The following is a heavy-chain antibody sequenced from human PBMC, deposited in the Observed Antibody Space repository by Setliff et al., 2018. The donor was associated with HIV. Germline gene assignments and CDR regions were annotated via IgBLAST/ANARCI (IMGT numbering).Heavy chain of an antibody. Sequence: PSETLSLTCNVSGDSISSGGYYWSWIRQHPGKGLEWIGYIYYSGSTYYNPSLKSRVTISVDTSKNQFSLKLSSVTAADTAVYYCARGFNVVRGVIGWFDPWGQGTLVTVSS. V-gene: IGHV4-31*03. CDR2: IYYSGST. CDR3: ARGFNVVRGVIGWFDP. D-gene: IGHD3-10*01. CDR1: GDSISSGGYY. J-gene: IGHJ5*02.